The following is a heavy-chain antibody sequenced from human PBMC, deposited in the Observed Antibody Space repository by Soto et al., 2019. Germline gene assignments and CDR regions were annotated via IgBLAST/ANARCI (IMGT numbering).Heavy chain of an antibody. Sequence: PGGSLRLSCAASGFTFSSYGMHWVRQAPGKGLEWVAVISYDGSNKYYADSVKGRFTISRDNSKNTLYLQMNSLRAEDTAVYYCAKPFYSGSYSTLFDYWGQGTLVTVSS. J-gene: IGHJ4*02. CDR1: GFTFSSYG. CDR3: AKPFYSGSYSTLFDY. D-gene: IGHD1-26*01. CDR2: ISYDGSNK. V-gene: IGHV3-30*18.